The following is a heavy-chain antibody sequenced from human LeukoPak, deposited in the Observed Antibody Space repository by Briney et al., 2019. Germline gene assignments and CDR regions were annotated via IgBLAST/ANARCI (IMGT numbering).Heavy chain of an antibody. V-gene: IGHV4-38-2*02. D-gene: IGHD3-22*01. CDR3: ARGPYYYDSSGYYPPYYFDY. CDR1: GYSISSGYY. J-gene: IGHJ4*02. CDR2: IYHSGST. Sequence: SETLSLTCTVSGYSISSGYYWGWIRQPPGKGLEWIGSIYHSGSTYYNPSLKSRVTISVDTSKNQFSLKLSSVTAADTAVYYCARGPYYYDSSGYYPPYYFDYWGQGTLVTVSS.